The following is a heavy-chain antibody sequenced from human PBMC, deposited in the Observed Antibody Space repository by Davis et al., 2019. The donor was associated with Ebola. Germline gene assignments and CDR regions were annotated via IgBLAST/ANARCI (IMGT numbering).Heavy chain of an antibody. J-gene: IGHJ6*02. V-gene: IGHV6-1*01. CDR3: ASPGSSWYLDYYYGMDI. CDR1: GDSVSSNSAA. CDR2: TYYRSKWYN. D-gene: IGHD6-13*01. Sequence: SETLSLTCAISGDSVSSNSAAWNWIRQSPSRGLEWLGRTYYRSKWYNDYAVSVKSRITINPDTSKNQFSLQLNSVTPEDTAVYYCASPGSSWYLDYYYGMDIWGQGTTVTVSS.